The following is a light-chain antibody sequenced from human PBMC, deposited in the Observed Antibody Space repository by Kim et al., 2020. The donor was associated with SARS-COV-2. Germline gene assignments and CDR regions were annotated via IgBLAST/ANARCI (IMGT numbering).Light chain of an antibody. J-gene: IGKJ2*01. CDR2: DAR. Sequence: SASVGDRVTITCRASQGTTSSFAWYQQKPGEAPKLLIFDARILESGVPSRFTGSGSGTEFTLTISRLQPEDFATYYCQQLNSSPLTFGGGTKLQI. CDR1: QGTTSS. CDR3: QQLNSSPLT. V-gene: IGKV1-9*01.